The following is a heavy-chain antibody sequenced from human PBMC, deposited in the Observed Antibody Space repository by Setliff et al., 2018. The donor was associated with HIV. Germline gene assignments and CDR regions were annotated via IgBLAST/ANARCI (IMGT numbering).Heavy chain of an antibody. Sequence: RGSLKISCAASGFAFSAYAMSWVRQTPGKGLEWVSAAGYSGASTYYADSVKGRFTIPRDNSKSMLYVQMNSLRVEDTAVYYCAKAWQLLPSDAFDIWGQGTMVTVSS. CDR3: AKAWQLLPSDAFDI. CDR1: GFAFSAYA. V-gene: IGHV3-23*01. J-gene: IGHJ3*02. CDR2: AGYSGAST. D-gene: IGHD1-26*01.